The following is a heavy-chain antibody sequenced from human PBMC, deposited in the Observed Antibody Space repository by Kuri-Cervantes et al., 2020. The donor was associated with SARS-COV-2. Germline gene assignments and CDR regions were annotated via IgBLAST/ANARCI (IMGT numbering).Heavy chain of an antibody. CDR1: GYTFTSYG. CDR2: ISAYNGNT. J-gene: IGHJ4*02. Sequence: ASVKVSCKASGYTFTSYGISWVRQAPGQGLEWMGWISAYNGNTNYAQKLQGRVTMTTDTSTSTAYMELGSLRSDDTAVYYCARPGYYYDSSGYFDYWGQGTLVTVSS. CDR3: ARPGYYYDSSGYFDY. D-gene: IGHD3-22*01. V-gene: IGHV1-18*01.